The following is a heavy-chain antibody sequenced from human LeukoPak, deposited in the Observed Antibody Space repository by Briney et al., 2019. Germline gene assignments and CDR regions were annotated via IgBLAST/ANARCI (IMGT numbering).Heavy chain of an antibody. CDR2: INSDGSST. D-gene: IGHD3-3*01. J-gene: IGHJ6*03. Sequence: GGSLRLSCAASGFTFSSYWMHWVRQAPGKGLVWVSRINSDGSSTGYADSVKGRFTISRDNAKNTLYLQMNSLRAEDTAVYYCAKDRRVGTIFGVARYYYYMDVWGKGTTVTVSS. V-gene: IGHV3-74*01. CDR1: GFTFSSYW. CDR3: AKDRRVGTIFGVARYYYYMDV.